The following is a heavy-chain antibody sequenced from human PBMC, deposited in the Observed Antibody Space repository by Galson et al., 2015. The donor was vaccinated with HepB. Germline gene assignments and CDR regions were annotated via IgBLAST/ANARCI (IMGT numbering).Heavy chain of an antibody. D-gene: IGHD3-22*01. CDR2: IYSGGSA. Sequence: SLRLSCAASGFTVSGNYMSWVRQAPGKGLEWVSAIYSGGSAYYADSVKGRFTISRDNSKNTLYLQMNSLRVEDTAVYYCAKTVLTYYDSSGSTAASDIWGQGTMDTVSS. V-gene: IGHV3-66*01. J-gene: IGHJ3*02. CDR3: AKTVLTYYDSSGSTAASDI. CDR1: GFTVSGNY.